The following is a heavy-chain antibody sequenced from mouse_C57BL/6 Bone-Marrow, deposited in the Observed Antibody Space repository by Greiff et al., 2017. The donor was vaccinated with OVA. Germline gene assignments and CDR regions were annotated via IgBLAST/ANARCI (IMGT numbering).Heavy chain of an antibody. Sequence: ESGAELARPGASVKLSCKASGYTFTSYGISWVKQRTGQGLEWIGEIYPRSGNTYYNEKFKGKATLTADKSSSTAYMELRSLTSEDSAVYFCARGGYDYERGTWFAYWGQGTLVTVSA. CDR2: IYPRSGNT. D-gene: IGHD2-4*01. V-gene: IGHV1-81*01. CDR3: ARGGYDYERGTWFAY. CDR1: GYTFTSYG. J-gene: IGHJ3*01.